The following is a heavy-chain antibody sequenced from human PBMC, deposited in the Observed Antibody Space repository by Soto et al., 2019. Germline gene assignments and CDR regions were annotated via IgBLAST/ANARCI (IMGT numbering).Heavy chain of an antibody. Sequence: QLQLQESGPGLVKPSETLSLTCTVSGGSISSSSYYWGWIRQPPGKGLEWIGSIYYSGSTYYNPSLKSRVTISVVTSKNQFSLKLSSVTAADTAVYYCATTVTKDLYYYYYGMDVWGQGTTVTVSS. CDR3: ATTVTKDLYYYYYGMDV. J-gene: IGHJ6*02. CDR1: GGSISSSSYY. V-gene: IGHV4-39*01. D-gene: IGHD4-17*01. CDR2: IYYSGST.